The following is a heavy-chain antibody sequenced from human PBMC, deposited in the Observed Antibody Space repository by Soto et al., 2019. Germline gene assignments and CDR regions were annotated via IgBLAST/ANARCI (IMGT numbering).Heavy chain of an antibody. Sequence: PSETLSLTCTVSGGSVSSGSYYWSWIRQPPGKGLEWIGYIYYSGSTNYNPSLKSRVTISVDTSKNQFSLKLSSVTAADTAVYYCARVLPEQQLVRWSWFDPWGQGTLVTVSS. CDR2: IYYSGST. CDR3: ARVLPEQQLVRWSWFDP. J-gene: IGHJ5*02. CDR1: GGSVSSGSYY. V-gene: IGHV4-61*01. D-gene: IGHD6-13*01.